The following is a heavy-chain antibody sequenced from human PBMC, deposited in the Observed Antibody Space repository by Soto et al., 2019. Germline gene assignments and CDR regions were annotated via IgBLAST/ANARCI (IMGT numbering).Heavy chain of an antibody. CDR2: IYPGDSDT. D-gene: IGHD3-10*01. CDR3: ARHPITMVRGIGGWFDP. J-gene: IGHJ5*02. V-gene: IGHV5-51*01. CDR1: GYSFTSYW. Sequence: GESLKISCKGSGYSFTSYWIGWVRQMPGKGLEWMGIIYPGDSDTRYSPSFQGQVTISADKSISTAYLQWSSLKASDTAMYYCARHPITMVRGIGGWFDPWGQGTLVTVSS.